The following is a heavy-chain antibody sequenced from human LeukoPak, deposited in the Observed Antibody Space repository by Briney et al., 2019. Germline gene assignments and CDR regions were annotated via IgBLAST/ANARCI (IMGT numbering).Heavy chain of an antibody. Sequence: GGSLRLSCAASGLTVSSNYMSWVRQAPGKGLEWVSVIYSGGSTYYADSVKGRFTISRDNSKNTLYLQMNSLRAEDTAVYYCAELGITMIGGVWGKGTTVTISS. D-gene: IGHD3-10*02. J-gene: IGHJ6*04. CDR1: GLTVSSNY. CDR2: IYSGGST. V-gene: IGHV3-53*01. CDR3: AELGITMIGGV.